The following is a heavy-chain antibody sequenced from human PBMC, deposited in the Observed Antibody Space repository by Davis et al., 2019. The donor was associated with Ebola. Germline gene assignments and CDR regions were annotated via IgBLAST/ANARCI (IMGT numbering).Heavy chain of an antibody. CDR2: IKQDGSEK. J-gene: IGHJ3*02. CDR3: ARTRTWATNDAFDI. Sequence: PGGSLRLSCAASGFTFSSYWMSWVRQAPGKGLEWVANIKQDGSEKYYVDSVKGRFTISRDNAKNSLYLQMNSLRAEDTAVYYCARTRTWATNDAFDIWGQGTMVTVSS. CDR1: GFTFSSYW. D-gene: IGHD5-24*01. V-gene: IGHV3-7*01.